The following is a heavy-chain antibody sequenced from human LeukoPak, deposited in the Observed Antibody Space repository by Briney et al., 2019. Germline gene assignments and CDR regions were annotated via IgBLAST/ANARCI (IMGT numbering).Heavy chain of an antibody. CDR2: IRYDGSNK. D-gene: IGHD6-13*01. CDR3: AKRMGPSIAAADLDY. Sequence: GGSLRLSCAASGFTFSSYGMHWVRQAPGKGLEWLAFIRYDGSNKYYADSVKGRFTISRDNSKNTLYLQMNSLRAEDTAVYYCAKRMGPSIAAADLDYWGQGTLVTVSS. J-gene: IGHJ4*02. V-gene: IGHV3-30*02. CDR1: GFTFSSYG.